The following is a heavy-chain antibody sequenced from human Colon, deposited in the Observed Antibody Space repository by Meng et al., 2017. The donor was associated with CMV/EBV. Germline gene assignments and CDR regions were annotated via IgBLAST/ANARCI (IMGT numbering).Heavy chain of an antibody. CDR2: ISSRGRTI. V-gene: IGHV3-48*04. D-gene: IGHD3-3*01. CDR1: GFTFSSYS. Sequence: GEALKISCAASGFTFSSYSMNWVRQAPGKGLEGGSSISSRGRTIYYADSVKGRFTIYSDNAKNSLYLQMNSQRVEDTAVYYGARDLRFGVVIHSYYFDYWGRGTLVTVSS. J-gene: IGHJ4*02. CDR3: ARDLRFGVVIHSYYFDY.